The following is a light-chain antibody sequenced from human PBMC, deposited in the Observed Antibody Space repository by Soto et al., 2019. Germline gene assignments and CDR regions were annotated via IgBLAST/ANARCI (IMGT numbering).Light chain of an antibody. V-gene: IGKV1-39*01. Sequence: MTQSPLSLPVTPGEPASITCRASQSISSYLNWYQQKPGKAPKLLIYAASSLQSGVPSRFSGSGSGTDFTLTISSLQPEDFATYYCQQSYSTLTFGPGTKVDIK. CDR1: QSISSY. J-gene: IGKJ3*01. CDR2: AAS. CDR3: QQSYSTLT.